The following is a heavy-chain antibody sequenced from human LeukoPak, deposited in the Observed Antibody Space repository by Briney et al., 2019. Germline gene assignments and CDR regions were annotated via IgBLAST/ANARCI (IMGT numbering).Heavy chain of an antibody. CDR3: AKDVDYYGSGSLD. CDR2: ISSSSSTI. Sequence: GGSLRLSCAASGFTFSSYSMNWVRQAPGKGLEWVSYISSSSSTIYYADSVKGRFTISRDNSKNTLYLQMNSLRAEDTAVYYCAKDVDYYGSGSLDWGQGTLVTVSS. CDR1: GFTFSSYS. D-gene: IGHD3-10*01. V-gene: IGHV3-48*01. J-gene: IGHJ4*02.